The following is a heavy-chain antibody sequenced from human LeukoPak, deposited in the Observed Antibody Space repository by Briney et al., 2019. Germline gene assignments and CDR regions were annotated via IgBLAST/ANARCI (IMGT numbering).Heavy chain of an antibody. Sequence: GGSLRLSCVASGFTFGKYWMSWVRQAPGKGLEWVANIKLDGSEKNYVDSVKGRFTISRDNTKNSLYLQMNSLRVEDTAVFYCARDQYDTWXRRGNFDSWGQGTLVIVSS. V-gene: IGHV3-7*03. D-gene: IGHD3-3*01. J-gene: IGHJ4*02. CDR2: IKLDGSEK. CDR3: ARDQYDTWXRRGNFDS. CDR1: GFTFGKYW.